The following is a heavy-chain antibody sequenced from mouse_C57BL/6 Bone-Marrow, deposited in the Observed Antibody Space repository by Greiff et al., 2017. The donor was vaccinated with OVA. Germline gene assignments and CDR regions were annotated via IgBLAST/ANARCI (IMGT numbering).Heavy chain of an antibody. CDR3: TDFYYYGSSYVGYFDV. CDR1: GFTFSNYW. D-gene: IGHD1-1*01. Sequence: EVKLVESGGGLVQPGGSMKLSCVASGFTFSNYWMNWVRQSPEKGPEWGAQIRLKSDNYATHYTESVKGRFTISRDDSKSSVYLQMNNLMAEDTGIYYCTDFYYYGSSYVGYFDVWGTGTTVTVSS. J-gene: IGHJ1*03. CDR2: IRLKSDNYAT. V-gene: IGHV6-3*01.